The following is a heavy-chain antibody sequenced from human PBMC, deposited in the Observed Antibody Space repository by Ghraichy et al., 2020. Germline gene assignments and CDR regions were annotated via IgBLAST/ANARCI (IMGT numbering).Heavy chain of an antibody. D-gene: IGHD1-14*01. CDR3: AKDIASGTRYYYYYGMDV. CDR2: ISWNSGSI. V-gene: IGHV3-9*01. J-gene: IGHJ6*02. Sequence: GGSLRLSCAASGFTFDDYAMHWVRQAPGKGLEWVSGISWNSGSIGYADSVKGRFTISRDNAKNSLYLQMNSLRAEDTALYYCAKDIASGTRYYYYYGMDVWGQGTTVTVSS. CDR1: GFTFDDYA.